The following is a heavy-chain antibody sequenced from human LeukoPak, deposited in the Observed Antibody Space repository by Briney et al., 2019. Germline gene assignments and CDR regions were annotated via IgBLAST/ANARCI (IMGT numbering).Heavy chain of an antibody. CDR1: GFTFSSYA. CDR2: ISGDGGTT. CDR3: AKSGSTWYDYFDF. D-gene: IGHD6-13*01. Sequence: GGSLRLSCAASGFTFSSYAMTWVRQAPGKGLEWVSTISGDGGTTFYADSVEGRFTISRENSKNTLYLQMSSLRADDTAVYYCAKSGSTWYDYFDFWGQGALVTVSS. V-gene: IGHV3-23*01. J-gene: IGHJ4*02.